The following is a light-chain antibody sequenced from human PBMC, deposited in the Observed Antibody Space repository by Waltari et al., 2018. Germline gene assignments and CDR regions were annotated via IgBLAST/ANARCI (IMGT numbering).Light chain of an antibody. CDR1: SLRNYY. J-gene: IGLJ1*01. CDR2: GTN. V-gene: IGLV3-19*01. Sequence: SSELTHDPAVSVALGQTVRITCQGDSLRNYYANWCRQKPGQAPLLVMYGTNNRPSVIPDRFAGSYSGDTASLTITGAQAEDEADYYCNSRDSNGNPFVFGPATKVTVL. CDR3: NSRDSNGNPFV.